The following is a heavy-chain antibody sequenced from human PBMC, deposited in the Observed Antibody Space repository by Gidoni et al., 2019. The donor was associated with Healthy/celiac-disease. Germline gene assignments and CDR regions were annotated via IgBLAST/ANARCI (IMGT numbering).Heavy chain of an antibody. CDR1: GFTFDDYA. Sequence: EVQLVESGGGLVQPGRSLRLSCAASGFTFDDYAMHWVRQAPGKGLEWVSGISWNSGSIGYADSVKGRFTISRDNAKNSLYLQMNSLRAEDTALYYCAKDITHSAAGTFDYWGQGTLVTVSS. CDR3: AKDITHSAAGTFDY. D-gene: IGHD6-13*01. V-gene: IGHV3-9*01. J-gene: IGHJ4*02. CDR2: ISWNSGSI.